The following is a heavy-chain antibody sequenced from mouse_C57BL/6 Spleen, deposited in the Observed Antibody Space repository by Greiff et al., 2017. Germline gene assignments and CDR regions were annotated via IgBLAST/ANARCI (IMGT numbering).Heavy chain of an antibody. CDR2: ISNLAYSI. Sequence: EVQGVESGGGLVQPGGSLKLSCAASGFTFSDYGMAWVRQAPRKGLEWVAFISNLAYSIYYADTVTGRFTISRENAKNTLYLEMRSLRSEDTAMYYCARRDSNYFAMDYWGQGTSVTVSS. CDR1: GFTFSDYG. V-gene: IGHV5-15*04. J-gene: IGHJ4*01. D-gene: IGHD2-5*01. CDR3: ARRDSNYFAMDY.